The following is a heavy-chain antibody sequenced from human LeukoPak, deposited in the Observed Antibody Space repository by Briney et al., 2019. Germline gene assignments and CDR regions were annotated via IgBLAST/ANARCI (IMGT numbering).Heavy chain of an antibody. D-gene: IGHD4-11*01. V-gene: IGHV4-4*07. Sequence: SETLSLTCTVSGGSISSYYWSWIRQPAGKGLEWIGRIYTSGSTNYKPSLKSRVTMSVDTSKNQFSLKLSSVTAADTAVYYCARDEDYSNYFDYWGQGTLVTVSS. CDR3: ARDEDYSNYFDY. J-gene: IGHJ4*02. CDR2: IYTSGST. CDR1: GGSISSYY.